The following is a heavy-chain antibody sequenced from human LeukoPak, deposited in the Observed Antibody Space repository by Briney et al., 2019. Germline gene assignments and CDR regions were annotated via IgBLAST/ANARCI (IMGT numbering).Heavy chain of an antibody. J-gene: IGHJ4*02. CDR2: INPNSGGT. V-gene: IGHV1-2*02. CDR1: GYTFTGYY. D-gene: IGHD1-26*01. Sequence: ASVNVSCKASGYTFTGYYMHWVRQAPGQGLEWMGWINPNSGGTNYAQKFQGRVTMTRDTSISTAYMELSRLRSDDTAVYYCARENTAYAPELVGHYYFDYWGQGTLVTVSS. CDR3: ARENTAYAPELVGHYYFDY.